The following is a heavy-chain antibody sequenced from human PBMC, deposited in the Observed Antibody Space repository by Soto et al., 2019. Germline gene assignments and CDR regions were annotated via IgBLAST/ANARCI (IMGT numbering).Heavy chain of an antibody. Sequence: DSVKVSCKASGYTCGSYDINWVRQAAGQGLEWVGWINPNSAKTGYTQEFQGRVTMTRDTSINTAYMELSSLRSQDTAMYYCARNNYQFVFDIGGKXKMATV. J-gene: IGHJ3*02. V-gene: IGHV1-8*01. D-gene: IGHD1-1*01. CDR3: ARNNYQFVFDI. CDR2: INPNSAKT. CDR1: GYTCGSYD.